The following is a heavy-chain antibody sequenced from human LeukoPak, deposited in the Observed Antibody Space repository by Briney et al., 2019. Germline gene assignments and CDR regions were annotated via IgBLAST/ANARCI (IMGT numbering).Heavy chain of an antibody. J-gene: IGHJ4*02. D-gene: IGHD2-15*01. CDR3: ARQQRIRHCSEGVCTEGYYFDY. V-gene: IGHV3-23*01. CDR2: LSRGGSTT. CDR1: GFAFNMFA. Sequence: GGSLRLSCAVPGFAFNMFAIDWVRQTPGKGLEWVSGLSRGGSTTNYADSVKGRFTISRDKSQNSVFLQLNSLRPEDTAVYYCARQQRIRHCSEGVCTEGYYFDYWGQGTLVTVSS.